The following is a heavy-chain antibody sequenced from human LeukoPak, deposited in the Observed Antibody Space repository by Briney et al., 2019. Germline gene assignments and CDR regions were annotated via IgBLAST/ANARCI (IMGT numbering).Heavy chain of an antibody. V-gene: IGHV4-59*01. J-gene: IGHJ4*02. CDR2: IYYSGST. CDR3: ARGPPTTEYYFDY. CDR1: GVSISSYY. Sequence: PSETLSLTCTVSGVSISSYYWSWIRQPPGKGLEWIGYIYYSGSTNYNPSLKSRVTISVDTSKNQFSLKLSSVTAADTAVYYCARGPPTTEYYFDYWGQGTLVTVSS. D-gene: IGHD1-14*01.